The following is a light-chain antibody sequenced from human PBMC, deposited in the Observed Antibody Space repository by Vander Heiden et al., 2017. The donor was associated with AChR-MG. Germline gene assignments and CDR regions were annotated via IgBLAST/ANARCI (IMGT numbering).Light chain of an antibody. J-gene: IGLJ2*01. Sequence: QSVLTQPPSASGTPGQRVTISCSGSSSNIGSNTVNWYQQLPGTAPKLLIYSNNQRPSGVPGRFSGSKSGTSASLAISGLQSEDEADYYCAAWDDSRNGPVVFGGGTKLTVL. CDR1: SSNIGSNT. CDR3: AAWDDSRNGPVV. V-gene: IGLV1-44*01. CDR2: SNN.